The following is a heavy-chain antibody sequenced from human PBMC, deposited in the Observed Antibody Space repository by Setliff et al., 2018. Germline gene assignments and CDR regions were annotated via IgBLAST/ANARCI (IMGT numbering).Heavy chain of an antibody. Sequence: SETLSLTCTVSGGSISSYYWSWIRQPPGKGLEWIGYIFFSGTTSYNPSVKGRFTISRDNSRDTQYLEMNSLRAEDTAVYYCAKKDTPGSPYFDYWGQGTLVTVSS. CDR1: GGSISSYY. CDR2: IFFSGTT. J-gene: IGHJ4*02. D-gene: IGHD5-18*01. V-gene: IGHV4-59*12. CDR3: AKKDTPGSPYFDY.